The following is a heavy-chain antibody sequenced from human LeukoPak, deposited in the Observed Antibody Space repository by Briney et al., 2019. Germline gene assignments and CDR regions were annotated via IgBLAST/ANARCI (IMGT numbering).Heavy chain of an antibody. D-gene: IGHD3-9*01. Sequence: GGSLRLSCAASGFAFDDYTMHWVRQVPGKGLEWVGHSTWDGGTTLYADSVKGRFTISRDNSKNSLYLQMNSLTTEDTALYYCAKDKGNYDILTGYYDYWGQGTLVTVSS. V-gene: IGHV3-43*01. CDR3: AKDKGNYDILTGYYDY. J-gene: IGHJ4*02. CDR1: GFAFDDYT. CDR2: STWDGGTT.